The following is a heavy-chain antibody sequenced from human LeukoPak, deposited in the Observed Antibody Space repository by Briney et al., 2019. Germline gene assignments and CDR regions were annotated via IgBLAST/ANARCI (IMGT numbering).Heavy chain of an antibody. CDR3: GRVRYYYDPLDS. V-gene: IGHV3-74*03. J-gene: IGHJ5*01. CDR1: GFTFGTYW. Sequence: GGSLSLSCAASGFTFGTYWMHWVRQGPGKGLVWVSRINPDGNTITYAVSVKGRFTISRDNAKDTLYLQMSGLRAEDTAVFYCGRVRYYYDPLDSWGQGTLVTVSS. CDR2: INPDGNTI. D-gene: IGHD3-22*01.